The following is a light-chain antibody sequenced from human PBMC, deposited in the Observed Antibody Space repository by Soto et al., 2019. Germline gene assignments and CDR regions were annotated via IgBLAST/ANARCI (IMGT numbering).Light chain of an antibody. Sequence: QAVVTQETSLTVSPGGTVTLTCGSSTGAVTSGHSPYWFQQKPGQAPRTLIYDTHNKHSYTPAPFSGSVLGGKATLTLSGAQPEDEADYYCLLAYGGAYVVFGGGTKLTVL. CDR2: DTH. J-gene: IGLJ2*01. V-gene: IGLV7-46*01. CDR3: LLAYGGAYVV. CDR1: TGAVTSGHS.